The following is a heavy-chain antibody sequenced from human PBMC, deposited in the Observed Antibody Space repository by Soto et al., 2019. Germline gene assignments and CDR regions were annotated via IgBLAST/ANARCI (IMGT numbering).Heavy chain of an antibody. CDR2: ISSSSSYI. Sequence: GGSLRLSCAASGFTFSSYSMNWVRQAPGKGLEWVSSISSSSSYIYYADSVKGRFTISRENAKNSLYLQMNSLRAEDTAVYYCAREGDYYDSSGQSIDYWGQGTLVTVSS. CDR1: GFTFSSYS. D-gene: IGHD3-22*01. CDR3: AREGDYYDSSGQSIDY. V-gene: IGHV3-21*01. J-gene: IGHJ4*02.